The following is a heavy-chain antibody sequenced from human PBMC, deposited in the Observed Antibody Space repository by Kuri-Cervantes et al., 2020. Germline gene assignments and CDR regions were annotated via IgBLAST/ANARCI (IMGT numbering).Heavy chain of an antibody. CDR3: ARGIPAAPRSALDP. CDR1: GGSISGSC. V-gene: IGHV4-59*01. CDR2: IYSGGST. Sequence: SETLSLTCTVSGGSISGSCFGWMRQPPGKGLEWIGYIYSGGSTNHNPSLKSRVTISIDTSKNQFSLNLYSVTAEDTAVYYCARGIPAAPRSALDPWGQGTLVTVSS. D-gene: IGHD2-2*01. J-gene: IGHJ5*02.